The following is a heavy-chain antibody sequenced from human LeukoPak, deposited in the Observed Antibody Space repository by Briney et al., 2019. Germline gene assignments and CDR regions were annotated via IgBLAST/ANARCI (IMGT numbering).Heavy chain of an antibody. V-gene: IGHV1-2*02. Sequence: ASVKVSCKASGYTFTAYYIHWVRQAPGQGLEWMGWISPNSGDTKYAQKFQGRVTMTRDTSITTAYMELSSLRSDDTAVYYCATAVAATRFGYWGQGTLVTVSS. J-gene: IGHJ4*02. CDR3: ATAVAATRFGY. CDR1: GYTFTAYY. CDR2: ISPNSGDT. D-gene: IGHD2-15*01.